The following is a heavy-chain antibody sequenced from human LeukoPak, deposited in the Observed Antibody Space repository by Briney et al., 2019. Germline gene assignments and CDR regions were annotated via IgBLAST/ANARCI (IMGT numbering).Heavy chain of an antibody. J-gene: IGHJ4*02. CDR3: ATTTIRLGY. D-gene: IGHD1-26*01. Sequence: SETLSLTCTVSGYSISSGYYWGWIRQPPGKGLEWIGSMYHSGITYYNPSLKSRVTISVDTSNNQFSLKLSSVTAADTAVYYCATTTIRLGYWGQGTLVTVSS. V-gene: IGHV4-38-2*02. CDR2: MYHSGIT. CDR1: GYSISSGYY.